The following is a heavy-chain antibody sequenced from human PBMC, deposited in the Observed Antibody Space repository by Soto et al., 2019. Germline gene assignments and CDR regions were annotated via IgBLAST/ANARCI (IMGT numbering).Heavy chain of an antibody. D-gene: IGHD4-17*01. CDR1: GFTFSSYS. Sequence: EVQLVESGGGLVKPGGSLRLSCAASGFTFSSYSMNWARQAPGKGLEWVSSISSSSSYIYFADSVKGRFTISRDNAKNSLYLQMNSLRAEDTAVYYCARMSGDYGLSGNYYSMDVWGQGPTVTVSS. J-gene: IGHJ6*02. CDR2: ISSSSSYI. V-gene: IGHV3-21*01. CDR3: ARMSGDYGLSGNYYSMDV.